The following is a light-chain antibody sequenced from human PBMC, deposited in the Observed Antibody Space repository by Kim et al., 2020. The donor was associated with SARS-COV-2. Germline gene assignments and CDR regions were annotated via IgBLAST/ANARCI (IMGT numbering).Light chain of an antibody. CDR1: HTIRGW. Sequence: SASVGDRVTITGRASHTIRGWLAWYQQKPGKAHELLIYDASSLKTGVPSRFSGSGSGTEFTLTISSLQPDDFATYYCQQYNTYWTFGQGTKVDIK. V-gene: IGKV1-5*01. J-gene: IGKJ1*01. CDR2: DAS. CDR3: QQYNTYWT.